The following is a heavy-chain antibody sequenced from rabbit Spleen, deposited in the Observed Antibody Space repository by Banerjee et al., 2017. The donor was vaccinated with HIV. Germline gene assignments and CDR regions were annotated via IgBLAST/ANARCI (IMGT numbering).Heavy chain of an antibody. CDR2: MYAGSSGST. CDR1: RFSFSIGYY. D-gene: IGHD4-2*01. Sequence: QSLEESGGGLVQPEGSLRLTCKASRFSFSIGYYMCWVRPAPGKGLEWIVCMYAGSSGSTNYASWAKGRFTISKTSSTTVTLQITSLTGADTATYFCARGADSNDWFYFKLWGPGTLVTVS. CDR3: ARGADSNDWFYFKL. V-gene: IGHV1S40*01. J-gene: IGHJ4*01.